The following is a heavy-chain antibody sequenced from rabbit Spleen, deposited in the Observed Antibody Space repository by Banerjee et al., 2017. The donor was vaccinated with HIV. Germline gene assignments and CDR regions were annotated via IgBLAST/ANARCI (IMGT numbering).Heavy chain of an antibody. Sequence: QSLEESGGDLGKPGASLTLTCTASGVSFSISSYVCWVRQAPGKGLEWIACIDSGSSGFTYYATWAKGRFTCSKTSSTTVTLQMTRLTAADTATYFCARDTSSSFSSYGMDLWGPGTLVTVS. V-gene: IGHV1S40*01. D-gene: IGHD1-1*01. CDR2: IDSGSSGFT. CDR3: ARDTSSSFSSYGMDL. J-gene: IGHJ6*01. CDR1: GVSFSISSY.